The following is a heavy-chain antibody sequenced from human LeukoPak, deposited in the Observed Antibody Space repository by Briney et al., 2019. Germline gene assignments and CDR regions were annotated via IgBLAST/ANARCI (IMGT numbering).Heavy chain of an antibody. CDR1: GYSFTSYW. CDR3: ASAIRYYDSSGYPPHCYYYYGMDV. D-gene: IGHD3-22*01. V-gene: IGHV5-51*01. J-gene: IGHJ6*02. Sequence: GESLKISCKGSGYSFTSYWIGWVRQMPGKGLEWMGIIYPGDSDTRYSPSFQGQVTISADKSISTAYLQWSSLKASDTAMYYCASAIRYYDSSGYPPHCYYYYGMDVWGQGTTVTVPS. CDR2: IYPGDSDT.